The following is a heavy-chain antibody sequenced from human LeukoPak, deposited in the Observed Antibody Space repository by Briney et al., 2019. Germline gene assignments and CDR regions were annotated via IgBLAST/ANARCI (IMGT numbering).Heavy chain of an antibody. J-gene: IGHJ6*03. V-gene: IGHV1-18*01. CDR3: ARDKQLDWAHYYYYYMDV. CDR1: GYTFTSYG. Sequence: ASVKVSCKASGYTFTSYGISWVRQAPGQGLEWMGWISAYNGHTKYAQKFQGRVTMTTDTSTTTAYMEVRSLRYDDTAVYYCARDKQLDWAHYYYYYMDVWGKGTAVTVSS. D-gene: IGHD1-1*01. CDR2: ISAYNGHT.